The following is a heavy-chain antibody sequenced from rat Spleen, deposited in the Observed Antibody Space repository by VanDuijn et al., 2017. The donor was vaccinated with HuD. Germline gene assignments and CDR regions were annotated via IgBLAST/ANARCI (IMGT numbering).Heavy chain of an antibody. CDR1: GFTFNNYW. J-gene: IGHJ2*01. Sequence: EVQLVESGGGLVQPGRSLKLSCVASGFTFNNYWMTWIRQAPGKGLEWVASITNTGDSTYYPDSVKGRFTISRDNAKSSLYLQMDSLRSEDTATYYCTTPGTLFDYWGQGVMVTVSS. D-gene: IGHD1-4*01. CDR2: ITNTGDST. CDR3: TTPGTLFDY. V-gene: IGHV5-31*01.